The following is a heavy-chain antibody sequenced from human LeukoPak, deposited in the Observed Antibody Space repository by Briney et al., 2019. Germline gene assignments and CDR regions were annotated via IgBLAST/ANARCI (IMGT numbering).Heavy chain of an antibody. J-gene: IGHJ4*02. CDR3: ASAYRYYDFWSGYAQRDQYYFDF. CDR1: GFTFSDYY. Sequence: GGSLRLSCAASGFTFSDYYMSWIRQAPGKGLEWVSYISSSGSTIYYADSVKGRFTISRDNAKNSLYLQMNSLRAEDTAVYYCASAYRYYDFWSGYAQRDQYYFDFWGQGTLVTVSS. V-gene: IGHV3-11*01. D-gene: IGHD3-3*01. CDR2: ISSSGSTI.